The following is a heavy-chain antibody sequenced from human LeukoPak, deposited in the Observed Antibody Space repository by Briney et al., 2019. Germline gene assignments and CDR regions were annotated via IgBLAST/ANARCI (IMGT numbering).Heavy chain of an antibody. V-gene: IGHV4-38-2*01. Sequence: SETLSLTCAVSGYSISSGYYWGWIRQPPGKGLEWIGSIYHSGSTYYNPSLMSRVTISVDTSKNQFSLKLSSVTAADTAVYYCARGSDIVVVPAAIEAWFDPWGQGTLVTVSS. CDR2: IYHSGST. CDR3: ARGSDIVVVPAAIEAWFDP. CDR1: GYSISSGYY. J-gene: IGHJ5*02. D-gene: IGHD2-2*02.